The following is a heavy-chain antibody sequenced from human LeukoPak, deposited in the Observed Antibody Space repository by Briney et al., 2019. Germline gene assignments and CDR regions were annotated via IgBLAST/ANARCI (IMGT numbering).Heavy chain of an antibody. CDR3: TKDWYDILTGTFDY. V-gene: IGHV3-23*01. CDR2: ISASGATT. CDR1: GFTFRSYA. J-gene: IGHJ4*02. D-gene: IGHD3-9*01. Sequence: PGGSLRLSCAASGFTFRSYAMSWVRQAPGKGLEWAAAISASGATTKYADSVKGRFAISRDNSKNMLYLQMNSLRAEDTAVYYCTKDWYDILTGTFDYWGQGTLVTVSA.